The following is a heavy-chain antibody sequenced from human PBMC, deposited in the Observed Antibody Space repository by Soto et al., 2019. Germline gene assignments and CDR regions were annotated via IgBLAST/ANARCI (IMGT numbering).Heavy chain of an antibody. V-gene: IGHV4-39*01. CDR2: IYYSGST. D-gene: IGHD2-8*02. CDR3: ARLGVWWPDNPRWYFDY. J-gene: IGHJ4*02. CDR1: GGSISSSSYY. Sequence: SETLSLTCTVSGGSISSSSYYWGWIRQPPGKGLEWIGSIYYSGSTYYNPSLKSRVTISVDTSKNQFSLKLSSVTAADTAVYCCARLGVWWPDNPRWYFDYRGQGTLVTVAS.